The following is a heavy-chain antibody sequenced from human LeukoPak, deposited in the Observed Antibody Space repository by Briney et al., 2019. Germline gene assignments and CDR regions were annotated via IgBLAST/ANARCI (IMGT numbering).Heavy chain of an antibody. V-gene: IGHV3-30*18. CDR2: ISYDGSNK. CDR1: GFTSRSYA. CDR3: AKPYSSSWYRNAFDI. J-gene: IGHJ3*02. Sequence: GGSLRLSCAASGFTSRSYAMHWVRQAPGKGLEWVAIISYDGSNKYYADSVKGRFTISRDNSKNTLYLQMNSLRAEDTAVYYCAKPYSSSWYRNAFDIWGQGTMVTVSS. D-gene: IGHD6-13*01.